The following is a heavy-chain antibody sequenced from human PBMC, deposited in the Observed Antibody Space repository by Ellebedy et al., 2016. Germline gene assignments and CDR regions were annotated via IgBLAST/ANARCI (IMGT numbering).Heavy chain of an antibody. V-gene: IGHV3-21*04. CDR2: IVYSGKDT. CDR3: RPGHYFDH. CDR1: GFTFSISG. J-gene: IGHJ4*02. Sequence: GGSLRLSXVASGFTFSISGMTWVRQAPGKGLEWVATIVYSGKDTSYADSVKGRFTISRDNSRNTLYLQMNSLRAEDTAVYFCRPGHYFDHWGQGTLVTVSS.